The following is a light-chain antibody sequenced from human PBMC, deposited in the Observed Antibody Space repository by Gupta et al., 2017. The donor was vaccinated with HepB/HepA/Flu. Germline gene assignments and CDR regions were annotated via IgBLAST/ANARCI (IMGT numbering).Light chain of an antibody. CDR1: STYIGAGYD. V-gene: IGLV1-40*01. CDR3: QSYDSSLSVSV. CDR2: DNT. J-gene: IGLJ3*02. Sequence: QSVLTQPPSVSGAPGQWAPIYCTGSSTYIGAGYDVYWYQQLPGTAPQLLISDNTNRPSGVPDRFFGSKSGTSASLAITGLQAEDEADYYCQSYDSSLSVSVFGGGTKLTVL.